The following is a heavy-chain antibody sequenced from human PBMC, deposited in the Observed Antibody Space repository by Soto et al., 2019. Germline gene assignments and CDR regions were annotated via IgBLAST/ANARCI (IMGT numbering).Heavy chain of an antibody. Sequence: GESLQSSCKGPGYSFTNYWITWVRQMPGKGLEWLGRVDPTDSYSNYSPSFQGHVTISADKSISTAYLQWSSLKASDTAMYYCARDSYYTSGNYFTYHTYAMDVWGQGTTVTVSS. J-gene: IGHJ6*02. V-gene: IGHV5-10-1*01. CDR3: ARDSYYTSGNYFTYHTYAMDV. CDR2: VDPTDSYS. CDR1: GYSFTNYW. D-gene: IGHD3-10*01.